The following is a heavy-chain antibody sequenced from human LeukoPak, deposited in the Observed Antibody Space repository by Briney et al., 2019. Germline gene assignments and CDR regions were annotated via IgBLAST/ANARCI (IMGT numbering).Heavy chain of an antibody. V-gene: IGHV3-15*01. J-gene: IGHJ4*02. CDR2: IKSKTDGGTT. CDR3: ATRTATIFGVVRRITADY. D-gene: IGHD3-3*01. CDR1: GFTFSNAW. Sequence: GGSLRLSCAASGFTFSNAWMSWVRQAPGKGLEWVGRIKSKTDGGTTDYAAPVKGRFTISRDDSKNTLYLQMSSLKTEDTAVYYCATRTATIFGVVRRITADYWGQGTLVTVSS.